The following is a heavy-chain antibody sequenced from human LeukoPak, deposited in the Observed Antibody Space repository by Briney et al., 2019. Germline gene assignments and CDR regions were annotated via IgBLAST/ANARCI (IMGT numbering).Heavy chain of an antibody. CDR3: AKVIITGAFPDYFDN. CDR1: GFTFSTYS. J-gene: IGHJ4*02. D-gene: IGHD3-10*01. Sequence: GGSLRPSCAASGFTFSTYSMNWVRQAPGKGLEWVSYISTSSSIIYYADSVKGRFTISRDNAKNTLSLQMNSLRADDTAIYYCAKVIITGAFPDYFDNWGQGTLVTVSS. CDR2: ISTSSSII. V-gene: IGHV3-48*01.